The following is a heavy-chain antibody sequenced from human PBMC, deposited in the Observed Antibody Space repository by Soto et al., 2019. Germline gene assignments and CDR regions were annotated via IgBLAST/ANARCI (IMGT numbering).Heavy chain of an antibody. CDR1: GGSISSGGYS. J-gene: IGHJ4*02. V-gene: IGHV4-30-2*01. Sequence: SETLSLTCAVSGGSISSGGYSWSWIRQPPGKGLEWIGYIYHSGSTYYNPSLKSRVTISVDRSKNQFSLKLSSVTAADTAVYYCARSLTYYDYVWGSYRFVNYFDYWGQGTLVTVSS. CDR2: IYHSGST. CDR3: ARSLTYYDYVWGSYRFVNYFDY. D-gene: IGHD3-16*02.